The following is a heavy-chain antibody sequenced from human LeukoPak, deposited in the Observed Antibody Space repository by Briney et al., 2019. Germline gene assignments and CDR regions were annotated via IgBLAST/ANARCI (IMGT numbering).Heavy chain of an antibody. J-gene: IGHJ4*02. CDR1: GYTFTSYD. Sequence: ASVKVSCKASGYTFTSYDINWVRQATGQGLEWMGWMNPNSGNTGYAQKFQGRVTMTRNTSISTAYMELSSLRSEDTAVYYCARGRKRYVGIAAADFDYWGQGTLVTVSS. V-gene: IGHV1-8*01. CDR3: ARGRKRYVGIAAADFDY. D-gene: IGHD6-13*01. CDR2: MNPNSGNT.